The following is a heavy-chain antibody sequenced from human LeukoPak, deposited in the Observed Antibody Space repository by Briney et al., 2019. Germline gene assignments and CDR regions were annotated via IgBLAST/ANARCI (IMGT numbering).Heavy chain of an antibody. J-gene: IGHJ4*02. V-gene: IGHV3-48*04. CDR3: ASRTYLAY. CDR2: ISGSSSSI. CDR1: GFTLSSYT. Sequence: GGSLRLSCTASGFTLSSYTMNWVRQAPGKGLEWVSSISGSSSSIYYADSVKGLFTISRDNAKNSLYLQMHSLRADDTAVYYCASRTYLAYWGQGTLVTVSS.